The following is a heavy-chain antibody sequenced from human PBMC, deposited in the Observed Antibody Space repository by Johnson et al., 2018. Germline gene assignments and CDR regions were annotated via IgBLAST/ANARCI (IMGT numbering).Heavy chain of an antibody. CDR3: AKEGGYSYGLDAFDI. D-gene: IGHD5-18*01. J-gene: IGHJ3*02. Sequence: VQLVQSGGGVVQXGGSLRLCCAASGFTFSRYAMSWVRQAPGTGLEWVSGICRSGGSTYYADSVKGRFTISRDNSKNTLYLHMNSLRAEDTAVYYCAKEGGYSYGLDAFDIWGQGTMVTVSS. CDR1: GFTFSRYA. V-gene: IGHV3-23*04. CDR2: ICRSGGST.